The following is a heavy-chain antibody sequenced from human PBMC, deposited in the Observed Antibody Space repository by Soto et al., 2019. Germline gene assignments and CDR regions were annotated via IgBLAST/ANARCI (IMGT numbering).Heavy chain of an antibody. D-gene: IGHD3-22*01. Sequence: GGSLKLSCAASGFTFSSYSMHWVRQAPGKGLEWVSSISSRSRSIYYADSQKGRFTISRDNTKNSLYLQMNNLRAEDTAVYYCARGRDGYNDSYYCYGMDVWGQGTTVTVSS. J-gene: IGHJ6*02. CDR2: ISSRSRSI. CDR1: GFTFSSYS. V-gene: IGHV3-21*01. CDR3: ARGRDGYNDSYYCYGMDV.